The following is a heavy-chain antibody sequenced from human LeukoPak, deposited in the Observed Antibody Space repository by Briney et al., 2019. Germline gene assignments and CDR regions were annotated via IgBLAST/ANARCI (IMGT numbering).Heavy chain of an antibody. CDR3: ARDLRGYSSSTDQYWFDP. Sequence: ASVKVSCKASGYTFTSYYMHWVRQAPGQGLEWMGIINPSGGSTSYAQKFQGRVTMTRDTSTSTVYMELSRLSSDDTAVYYCARDLRGYSSSTDQYWFDPWGQGTLVTVSS. J-gene: IGHJ5*02. CDR2: INPSGGST. CDR1: GYTFTSYY. D-gene: IGHD6-6*01. V-gene: IGHV1-46*01.